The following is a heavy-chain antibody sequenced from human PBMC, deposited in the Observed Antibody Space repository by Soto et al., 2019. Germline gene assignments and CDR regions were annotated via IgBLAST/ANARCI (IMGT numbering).Heavy chain of an antibody. D-gene: IGHD3-9*01. Sequence: QVQLVQSGAEVKKPGASVKVSCKASGYTFTSYYMHWVRQAPGQGLEWMGIINPSGGSTSYAQKFQGRVTMTRDTSTSTVYMELSSLRSEDTAVYYCATLGTNYDIWTGPDYWGQGTLVTVSS. CDR1: GYTFTSYY. J-gene: IGHJ4*02. V-gene: IGHV1-46*01. CDR3: ATLGTNYDIWTGPDY. CDR2: INPSGGST.